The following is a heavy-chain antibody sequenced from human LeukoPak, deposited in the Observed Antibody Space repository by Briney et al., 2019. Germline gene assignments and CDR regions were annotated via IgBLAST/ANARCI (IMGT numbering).Heavy chain of an antibody. J-gene: IGHJ4*02. CDR1: GFTFSSYW. Sequence: GGSLRLSCAASGFTFSSYWMNWVRQAPGKGLVWVSRIASDGSSTTYADSVKGRFSISRDNAKNTLYLQMNSLRVEDTAVYYCARMTTVVTPKTHLHFDYWGQGTLVTVSS. CDR2: IASDGSST. D-gene: IGHD4-23*01. CDR3: ARMTTVVTPKTHLHFDY. V-gene: IGHV3-74*01.